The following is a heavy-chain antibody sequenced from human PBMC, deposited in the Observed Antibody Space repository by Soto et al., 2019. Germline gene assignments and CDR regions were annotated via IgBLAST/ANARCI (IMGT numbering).Heavy chain of an antibody. CDR3: ARVAVSGLAYFQH. CDR2: ISTYNGNT. CDR1: GYTFTTYS. V-gene: IGHV1-18*01. Sequence: ASVKVSCKASGYTFTTYSIHWVRQAPGQGLECMGWISTYNGNTNYAQKLQGRVTMTTDTSTSTAYMELRSLRSDDTAVYYCARVAVSGLAYFQHWGQGTLVTVSS. D-gene: IGHD6-19*01. J-gene: IGHJ1*01.